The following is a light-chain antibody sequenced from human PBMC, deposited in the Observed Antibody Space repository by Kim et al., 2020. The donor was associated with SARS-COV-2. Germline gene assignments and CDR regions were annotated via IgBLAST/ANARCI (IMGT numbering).Light chain of an antibody. CDR3: QVWGSNSDRWV. CDR1: NMGNKR. J-gene: IGLJ3*02. Sequence: SSELTQPPSVSVAPGETASITCGGDNMGNKRVHWYQQKAGQAPVLVIYYDNDRPSGIPERFSGSKSGNTAILTITRAEAGDEADFYCQVWGSNSDRWVFGGGTQLTVL. CDR2: YDN. V-gene: IGLV3-21*04.